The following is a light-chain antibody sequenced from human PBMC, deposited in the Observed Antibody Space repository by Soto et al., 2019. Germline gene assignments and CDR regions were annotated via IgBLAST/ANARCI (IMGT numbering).Light chain of an antibody. CDR1: QSVSSY. Sequence: EIVLTQSPATLSLSPGESAPLSCRASQSVSSYLAWYQQKPGQAPSLLIYDASNRATGIPARFSGSGSGADFTLTISSLEPEDFAVYYCQQRSNWITFGQGTRLEIK. V-gene: IGKV3-11*01. J-gene: IGKJ5*01. CDR2: DAS. CDR3: QQRSNWIT.